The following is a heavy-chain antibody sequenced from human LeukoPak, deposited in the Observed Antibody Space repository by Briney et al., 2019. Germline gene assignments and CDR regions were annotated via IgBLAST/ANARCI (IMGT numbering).Heavy chain of an antibody. J-gene: IGHJ4*02. CDR3: ARGVYYFDY. CDR2: INGDGTYT. Sequence: GGSLRLSCAASGFTFSNYWMHWVRQVPGKGLVWVSRINGDGTYTNYADSVKGRFTISRDNAKNTLYLQMNSLRAEDTAVYYCARGVYYFDYWGQGTLVTVSS. V-gene: IGHV3-74*01. D-gene: IGHD6-13*01. CDR1: GFTFSNYW.